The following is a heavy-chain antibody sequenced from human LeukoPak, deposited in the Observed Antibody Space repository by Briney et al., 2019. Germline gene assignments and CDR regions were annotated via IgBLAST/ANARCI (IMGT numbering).Heavy chain of an antibody. CDR3: ARHRLPRVYYDSSGYYHAAFDI. CDR1: GYTFTTYG. V-gene: IGHV1-18*01. Sequence: ASVKVSCKASGYTFTTYGINWVRQAPGQGLEWMGWISVYNGNANYAQKLQGRVTMTTDTSTSTAYMELRSLRSDDTAVYYCARHRLPRVYYDSSGYYHAAFDIWGQGTMVTVSS. J-gene: IGHJ3*02. D-gene: IGHD3-22*01. CDR2: ISVYNGNA.